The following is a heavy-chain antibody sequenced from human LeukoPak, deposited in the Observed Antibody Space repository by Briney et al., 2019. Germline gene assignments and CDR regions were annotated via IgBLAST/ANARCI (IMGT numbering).Heavy chain of an antibody. J-gene: IGHJ3*01. CDR1: GFIVSSYD. V-gene: IGHV3-66*02. CDR3: ARESTAAISRVVFDL. Sequence: GGSLRLSYGASGFIVSSYDMNWVRQAPGQGLEWVSLIYSGGNTIYADSVKGRFTISRDNSKNTLYLQMNGLRAEDTAVYYCARESTAAISRVVFDLWGQGTMVSVSS. CDR2: IYSGGNT. D-gene: IGHD2-21*02.